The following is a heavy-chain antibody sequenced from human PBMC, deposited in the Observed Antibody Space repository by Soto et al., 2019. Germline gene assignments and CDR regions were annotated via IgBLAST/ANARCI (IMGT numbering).Heavy chain of an antibody. CDR2: TFIFDDNL. CDR3: AREEGDCGGGLCFRSDFDR. V-gene: IGHV3-21*01. Sequence: PSETLSLTCTVSGDSISSSSHYWAWNRQPPGKRLEWLSSTFIFDDNLYYADSVKGRFTISRDNAKNSVYLQMNSLRAEDTGVYYCAREEGDCGGGLCFRSDFDRWGQGRVVTVSS. D-gene: IGHD2-15*01. CDR1: GDSISSSS. J-gene: IGHJ3*01.